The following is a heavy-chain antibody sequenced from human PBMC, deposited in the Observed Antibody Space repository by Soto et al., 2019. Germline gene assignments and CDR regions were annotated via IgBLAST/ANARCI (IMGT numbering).Heavy chain of an antibody. Sequence: QVLLVQSSAEVKKPGSSVKVSCKASGGTFTSTAFSWVRQAPGQGLEWMGGIIPVLGTPNYAQKFHARLTVTAAASTSTVHMELSSLRSDDTAVYYCASSAGLDHLLNYSGLNVWGQGTTVTVSS. CDR3: ASSAGLDHLLNYSGLNV. J-gene: IGHJ6*02. D-gene: IGHD6-13*01. V-gene: IGHV1-69*01. CDR1: GGTFTSTA. CDR2: IIPVLGTP.